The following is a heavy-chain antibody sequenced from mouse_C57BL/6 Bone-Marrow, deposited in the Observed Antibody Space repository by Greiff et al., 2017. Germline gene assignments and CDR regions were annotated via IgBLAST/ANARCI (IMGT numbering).Heavy chain of an antibody. Sequence: QVQLQQPGAELVRPGTSVKLSCKASGYTFTSYWMHWVKQRPGQGLEWIGVIDPSDSYTNYNQKFTGKATLTVDTSSSTAYMQLSSLTSEYSAVYYCARVDPWYFDVWGKGTTVTVSS. CDR2: IDPSDSYT. V-gene: IGHV1-59*01. CDR1: GYTFTSYW. CDR3: ARVDPWYFDV. J-gene: IGHJ1*03.